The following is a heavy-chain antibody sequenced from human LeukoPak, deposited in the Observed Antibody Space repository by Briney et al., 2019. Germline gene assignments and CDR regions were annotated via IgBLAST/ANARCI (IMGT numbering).Heavy chain of an antibody. D-gene: IGHD6-6*01. CDR2: ISWNSGSI. J-gene: IGHJ6*03. CDR3: AKASRYYYYYMDV. V-gene: IGHV3-9*03. CDR1: GFTFDDYA. Sequence: GRSLRLSCAASGFTFDDYAMHWVRQAPGKGLEWVSGISWNSGSIGYADSVKGRFTISRDNAKNSLYLQMNSLRAEDMALYYCAKASRYYYYYMDVWGKGTTVTVSS.